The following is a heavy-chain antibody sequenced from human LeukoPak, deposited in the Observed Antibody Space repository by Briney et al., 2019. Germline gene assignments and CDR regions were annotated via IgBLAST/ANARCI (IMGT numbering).Heavy chain of an antibody. J-gene: IGHJ4*02. Sequence: GGSLRLSCAASGFTFSSYAMSWVRQAPGKGLEWGSGFSDSGGRTNYADSVKGRFTISRDNSKNTLYLQMNSLRAEDTAVYYCAKGLHYYDSRNYFDYWGQGTLVTVSS. CDR2: FSDSGGRT. CDR3: AKGLHYYDSRNYFDY. CDR1: GFTFSSYA. D-gene: IGHD3-22*01. V-gene: IGHV3-23*01.